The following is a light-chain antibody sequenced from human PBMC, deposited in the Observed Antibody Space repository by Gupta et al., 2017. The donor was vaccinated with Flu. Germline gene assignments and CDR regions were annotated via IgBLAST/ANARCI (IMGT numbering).Light chain of an antibody. CDR1: QSFTGN. Sequence: EIVMTQSPATLSVSPGERVTLFCRASQSFTGNLAWYQQKRGQAPRLLISGVSTRATGVPARFSGSGSGTEFTLTISSLQSEDFAVYYCQQYRAWPLTFGGGTRVEIK. CDR2: GVS. V-gene: IGKV3-15*01. CDR3: QQYRAWPLT. J-gene: IGKJ4*01.